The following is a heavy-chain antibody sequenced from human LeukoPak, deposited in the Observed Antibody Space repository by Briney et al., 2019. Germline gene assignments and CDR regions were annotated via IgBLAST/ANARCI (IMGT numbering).Heavy chain of an antibody. CDR1: GLPFSNYA. CDR2: ISGNSGST. Sequence: PGGSLTLSCAASGLPFSNYAMSWVRQAPGKALECVSTISGNSGSTYYADSVKGRFTISRDNSKNTLYPQMNSLRAEDTAVYYCAKSIVVVPAAKGYYFGYWGQGTLVTVSS. CDR3: AKSIVVVPAAKGYYFGY. V-gene: IGHV3-23*01. D-gene: IGHD2-2*01. J-gene: IGHJ4*02.